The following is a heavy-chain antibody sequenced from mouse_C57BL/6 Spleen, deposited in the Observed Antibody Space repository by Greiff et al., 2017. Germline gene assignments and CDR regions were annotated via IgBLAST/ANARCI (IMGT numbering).Heavy chain of an antibody. CDR1: GYTFTDYY. J-gene: IGHJ4*01. CDR2: INPNNGGT. Sequence: VQLQQSGPELVKPGASVKIPCKASGYTFTDYYMDWVKQSHGKSLEWIGDINPNNGGTIYNQKFKGKATLTVNKSSSAAYMELRSLTSEDTAVYYCARSGLYSDNAIDYWGQGTSVTVSS. V-gene: IGHV1-18*01. CDR3: ARSGLYSDNAIDY. D-gene: IGHD2-1*01.